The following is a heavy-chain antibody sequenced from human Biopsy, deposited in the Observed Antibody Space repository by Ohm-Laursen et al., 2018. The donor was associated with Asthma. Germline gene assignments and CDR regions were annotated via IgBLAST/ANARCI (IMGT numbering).Heavy chain of an antibody. CDR3: ALSQFDY. V-gene: IGHV1-46*01. Sequence: APVKVSCKSSGYTFTSYYIHWVRQAPGQGLEWVGIINPPTGDTSYAQKFLGRVTVTRDTSTSTVYMELSSLRSEDTAVYYCALSQFDYWGQGTLLTVPS. CDR1: GYTFTSYY. CDR2: INPPTGDT. J-gene: IGHJ4*02.